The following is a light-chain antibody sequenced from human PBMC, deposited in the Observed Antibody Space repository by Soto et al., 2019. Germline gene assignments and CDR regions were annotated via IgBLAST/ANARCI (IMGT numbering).Light chain of an antibody. CDR3: QSYDSSLSGYVV. Sequence: QSVLTQPPSVSGAPGQWVTISCTGSSSNIGARYDVHWYQHLPGTAPKLLIYGNNNRPSGVPDRFSGSKSGTSASLAITGLQAEDEADYYCQSYDSSLSGYVVFGGGTQLTVL. J-gene: IGLJ2*01. V-gene: IGLV1-40*01. CDR2: GNN. CDR1: SSNIGARYD.